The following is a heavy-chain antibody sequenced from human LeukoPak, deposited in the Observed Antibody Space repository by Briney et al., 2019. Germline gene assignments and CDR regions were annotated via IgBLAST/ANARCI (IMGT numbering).Heavy chain of an antibody. V-gene: IGHV4-34*01. J-gene: IGHJ4*02. CDR1: GGSFSGYY. CDR2: INHSGST. CDR3: ARGEVGYYGSGSYTPIHYFDY. Sequence: SETLPLTCAVYGGSFSGYYWSWIRQPPGKGLEWIGEINHSGSTNYNPSLKSRVTISVDTSKNQFSLKLSSVTAADTAVYYCARGEVGYYGSGSYTPIHYFDYWGQGTLVTVSS. D-gene: IGHD3-10*01.